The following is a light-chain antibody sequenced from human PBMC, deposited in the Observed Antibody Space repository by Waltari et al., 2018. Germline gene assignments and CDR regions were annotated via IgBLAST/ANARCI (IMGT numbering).Light chain of an antibody. J-gene: IGKJ4*01. CDR2: GAS. Sequence: RPSQTDRTTYLAWYQQRPGQAPTLLIYGASNRATGIPDRFSGSGSGTDFTLNISRVEAEDFAVYYCQQDDISPHTFGQGTKVEIK. CDR3: QQDDISPHT. V-gene: IGKV3-20*01. CDR1: QTDRTTY.